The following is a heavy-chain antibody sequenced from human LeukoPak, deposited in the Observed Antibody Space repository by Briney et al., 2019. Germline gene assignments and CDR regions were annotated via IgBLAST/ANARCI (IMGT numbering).Heavy chain of an antibody. D-gene: IGHD2-2*01. V-gene: IGHV4-59*01. J-gene: IGHJ4*02. CDR1: GGSISSYY. CDR2: IYYSGST. CDR3: ARVSGYCSSTSCLYTRHIDY. Sequence: SETLSLTCTVSGGSISSYYWSWIRQPPGKGLEWIGYIYYSGSTNYNPSLKSRVTISVDTSKNQFSLKLSSVTAADTAVYYCARVSGYCSSTSCLYTRHIDYWGQGTLVTVSS.